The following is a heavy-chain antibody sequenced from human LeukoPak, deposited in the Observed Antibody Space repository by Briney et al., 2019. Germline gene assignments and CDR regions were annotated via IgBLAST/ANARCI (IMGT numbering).Heavy chain of an antibody. CDR3: ARDRGYVSASPCDY. V-gene: IGHV1-18*01. J-gene: IGHJ4*02. CDR2: ISTYNAIT. CDR1: GYTFTNYA. D-gene: IGHD5-12*01. Sequence: ASVKVSCKASGYTFTNYAISWVRQAPGRGLEWMGWISTYNAITNYAQKLQGRVTMTTDTSTSTSYMELRSLRSDDTAVYYCARDRGYVSASPCDYWGQGTLVTVSS.